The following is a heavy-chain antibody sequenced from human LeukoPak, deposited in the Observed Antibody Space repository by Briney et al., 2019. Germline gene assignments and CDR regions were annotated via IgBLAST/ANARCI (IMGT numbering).Heavy chain of an antibody. V-gene: IGHV4-59*11. CDR1: GGSISRHY. J-gene: IGHJ4*02. D-gene: IGHD6-13*01. Sequence: PSETLSLTCTVSGGSISRHYWSWIRQPPGKGLEWIGYVFYTGSTNYNPSLKSRVTISLDTSKNQFSLKLSSVTAADTAVYYCARDISSWYYFDYWGQGTLVTVSS. CDR3: ARDISSWYYFDY. CDR2: VFYTGST.